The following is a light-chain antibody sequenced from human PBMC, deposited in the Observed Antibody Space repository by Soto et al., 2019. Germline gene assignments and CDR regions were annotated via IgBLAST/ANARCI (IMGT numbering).Light chain of an antibody. CDR1: QTLRTW. V-gene: IGKV1-5*01. Sequence: DIQMTQSPSTLSASVGERVTISCRASQTLRTWLAWYQQKPGKASKLLIYDVSILQSGVPSRFSGSGSGTEFTLTISSLQHDDFATYYCLQYNGYPLTFGGGTKVDFK. J-gene: IGKJ4*01. CDR2: DVS. CDR3: LQYNGYPLT.